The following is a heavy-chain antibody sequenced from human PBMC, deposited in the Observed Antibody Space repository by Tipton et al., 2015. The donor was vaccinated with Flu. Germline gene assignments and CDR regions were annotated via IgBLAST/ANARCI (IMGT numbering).Heavy chain of an antibody. CDR1: GFTFSSYG. CDR3: AKDSSDYGDYVNAY. CDR2: ISYDGSNK. J-gene: IGHJ4*02. D-gene: IGHD4-17*01. Sequence: QLVQSGGGVVQPGRSLRLSCAASGFTFSSYGMPCVRQAPGKGLEWVAVISYDGSNKYYADSVKGRFTISRDNSKNTLYLQMNSLRAEDTAVYYCAKDSSDYGDYVNAYWGQRTLVTVSS. V-gene: IGHV3-30*18.